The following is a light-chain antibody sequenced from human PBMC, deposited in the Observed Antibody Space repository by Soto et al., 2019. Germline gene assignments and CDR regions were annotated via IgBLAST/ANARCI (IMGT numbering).Light chain of an antibody. CDR1: QSIISY. Sequence: DIQMTHSPSSLSASVGDRVTITCRASQSIISYLNWYEQKPGKAPKLLIYAASSLQSAVPARFSGSGSGTDFTLTISSLQPEDFATYYCQQSYSTPPTFGQGTKLEIK. J-gene: IGKJ2*01. CDR3: QQSYSTPPT. V-gene: IGKV1-39*01. CDR2: AAS.